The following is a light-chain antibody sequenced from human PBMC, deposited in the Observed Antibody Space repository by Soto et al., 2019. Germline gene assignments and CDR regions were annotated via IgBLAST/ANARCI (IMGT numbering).Light chain of an antibody. J-gene: IGKJ5*01. CDR1: QDIDKW. CDR3: QQAYSFPIT. V-gene: IGKV1-12*01. CDR2: TAS. Sequence: DIQMTQSPSSVSASVGDRVTITCRASQDIDKWLTWYQQKPGLAPKLVIYTASRLYGGGPSRFSGSGSGTYFTLTISNLQPEDVATYYCQQAYSFPITFGQGTRLEIK.